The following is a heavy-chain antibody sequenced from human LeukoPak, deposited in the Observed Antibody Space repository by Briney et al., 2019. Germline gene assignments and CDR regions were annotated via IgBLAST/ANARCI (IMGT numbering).Heavy chain of an antibody. CDR1: GFTFSSYA. CDR3: ARRGYTYAYDY. V-gene: IGHV3-64*01. J-gene: IGHJ4*02. D-gene: IGHD5-18*01. CDR2: INSNGDST. Sequence: PGGSLRLSCAASGFTFSSYAMHWVHQAPGRGREYVSAINSNGDSTFYANSVKGRFTISRDNSKNTLYLQMGSLRAEDMAVYYCARRGYTYAYDYWGQGTLVSVSA.